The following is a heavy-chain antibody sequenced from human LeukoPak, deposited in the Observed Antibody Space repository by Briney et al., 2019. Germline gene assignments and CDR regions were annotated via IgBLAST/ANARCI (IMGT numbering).Heavy chain of an antibody. Sequence: ASVKVSCKASGYTFTGYYMHWVRQAPGQGLEWMGWINPNSGGTNYAQKFQGRVTMTRDTSISTAYMELSGLRSDDTAVYYCARDDGYCSSTSCTVGFDPWGQGTLVTVSS. CDR3: ARDDGYCSSTSCTVGFDP. D-gene: IGHD2-2*01. J-gene: IGHJ5*02. V-gene: IGHV1-2*02. CDR1: GYTFTGYY. CDR2: INPNSGGT.